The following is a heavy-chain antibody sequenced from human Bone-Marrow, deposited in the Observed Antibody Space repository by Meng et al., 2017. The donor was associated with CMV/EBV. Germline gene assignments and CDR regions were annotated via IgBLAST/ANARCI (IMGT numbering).Heavy chain of an antibody. D-gene: IGHD6-6*01. V-gene: IGHV4-4*02. Sequence: CAASGGSIGGSDGWSWVRQPPGKGLGWIGEIYHSGSTNYNPSLKSRVTISVDKSKNQFSLKLSSVTAADTAVYYCARVGAARASDYWGQGTLVTVSS. CDR3: ARVGAARASDY. CDR1: GGSIGGSDG. J-gene: IGHJ4*02. CDR2: IYHSGST.